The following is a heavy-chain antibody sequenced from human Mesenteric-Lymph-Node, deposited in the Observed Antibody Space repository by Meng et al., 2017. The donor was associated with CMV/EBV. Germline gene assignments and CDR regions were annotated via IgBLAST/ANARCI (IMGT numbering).Heavy chain of an antibody. CDR3: ASTSSSRTAGGY. D-gene: IGHD6-13*01. Sequence: ASVKVSCKASGYTFTSYGISWVRQAPGQGLEWMGWISAYNANTNYAQTLQGRVTMTTDTSTSTAYMELRSLRSDDTAVYYCASTSSSRTAGGYWGQGTLVTVSS. CDR2: ISAYNANT. V-gene: IGHV1-18*01. CDR1: GYTFTSYG. J-gene: IGHJ4*02.